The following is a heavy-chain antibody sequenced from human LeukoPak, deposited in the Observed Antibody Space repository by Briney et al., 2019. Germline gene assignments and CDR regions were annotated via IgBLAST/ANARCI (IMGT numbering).Heavy chain of an antibody. V-gene: IGHV3-30*18. CDR1: GFTFSSYG. CDR3: AKDRSGYGAPSPFDY. CDR2: ISYDGSNI. Sequence: PGRSLRLSCAASGFTFSSYGMHWVRQAPGKGLEWVAVISYDGSNIYYADSVKGRFTISRDNSKNTLYLQMNSLRAEDTAVYYCAKDRSGYGAPSPFDYWGQGTLVTVSS. J-gene: IGHJ4*02. D-gene: IGHD5-12*01.